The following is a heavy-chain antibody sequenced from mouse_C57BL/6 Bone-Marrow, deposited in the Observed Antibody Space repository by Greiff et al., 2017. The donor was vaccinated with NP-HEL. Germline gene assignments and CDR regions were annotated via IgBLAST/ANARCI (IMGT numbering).Heavy chain of an antibody. CDR3: ARHYYSNYFDY. CDR2: ISSGGSYT. Sequence: EVQVVESGGDLVKPGGSLKLSCAASGFTFSSYGMSWVRQTPDKRLEWVATISSGGSYTYYPDSVKGRFTISRDNAKNTLYLQMISLKSEDTAMYYCARHYYSNYFDYWGQGTTLTVSS. CDR1: GFTFSSYG. V-gene: IGHV5-6*01. J-gene: IGHJ2*01. D-gene: IGHD2-5*01.